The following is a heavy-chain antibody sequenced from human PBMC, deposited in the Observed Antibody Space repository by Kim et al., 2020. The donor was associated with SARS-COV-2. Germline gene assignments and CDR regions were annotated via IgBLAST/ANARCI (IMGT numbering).Heavy chain of an antibody. CDR3: ARHGDGEEKPYRVQFDP. J-gene: IGHJ5*02. Sequence: SETLSLTCTVSGGSISSSNYYWDWIRQPPGKGLEWIGSFYYSGRSYYTASLKSRVTISVDTSNNQFSLKLSSVTAVDTAVYFCARHGDGEEKPYRVQFDP. V-gene: IGHV4-39*01. CDR1: GGSISSSNYY. CDR2: FYYSGRS. D-gene: IGHD3-3*01.